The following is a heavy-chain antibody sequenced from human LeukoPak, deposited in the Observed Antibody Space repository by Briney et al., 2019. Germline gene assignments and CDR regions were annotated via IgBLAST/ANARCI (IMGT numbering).Heavy chain of an antibody. J-gene: IGHJ5*02. CDR1: GFTFSSYS. D-gene: IGHD5-18*01. Sequence: PGGSLRLSCAASGFTFSSYSMNWVRQAPGKGLEWVSSISSSSSYIYYADSVKGRFTISRDNAKNSLYLQMNSLRAEDTAVYYCAREGSGIQLWTTRRYNWFDPWGQGTLVTVSS. CDR3: AREGSGIQLWTTRRYNWFDP. CDR2: ISSSSSYI. V-gene: IGHV3-21*01.